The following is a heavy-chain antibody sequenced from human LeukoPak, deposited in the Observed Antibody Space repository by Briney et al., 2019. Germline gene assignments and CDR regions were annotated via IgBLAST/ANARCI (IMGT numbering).Heavy chain of an antibody. D-gene: IGHD5-18*01. Sequence: GESLKISCKGSGYSFTSYWIGWVRQMPGKGLEWMGIIYPGDSDTRYSPSFQGQVTISADKSISTAYLQWSSLKASDTAMYYCARLSSGYSYGSGTFDLWGQGTMVTVSS. V-gene: IGHV5-51*01. CDR1: GYSFTSYW. CDR3: ARLSSGYSYGSGTFDL. J-gene: IGHJ3*01. CDR2: IYPGDSDT.